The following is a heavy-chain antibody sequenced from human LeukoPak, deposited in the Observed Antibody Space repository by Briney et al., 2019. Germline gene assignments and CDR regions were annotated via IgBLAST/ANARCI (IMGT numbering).Heavy chain of an antibody. Sequence: GRSLRLSCAASGFTFSNYGMHWVRQAPGKGLEWVAVIWYDGSNKYYADSVKGRFTISRDNSKNTLYLQMNSLRAEDTAVYYCARDNIAVAGTLEYFQHWGQGTLVTVSS. J-gene: IGHJ1*01. CDR2: IWYDGSNK. D-gene: IGHD6-19*01. CDR1: GFTFSNYG. CDR3: ARDNIAVAGTLEYFQH. V-gene: IGHV3-33*08.